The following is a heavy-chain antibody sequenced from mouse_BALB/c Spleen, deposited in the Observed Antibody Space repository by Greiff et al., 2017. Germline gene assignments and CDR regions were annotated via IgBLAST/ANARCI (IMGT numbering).Heavy chain of an antibody. V-gene: IGHV14-3*02. Sequence: EVKLQQSGAELVKPGASVKLSCTASGFNIKDTYMHWVKQRPEQGLEWIGRIDPANGNTKYDPKFQGKATITADTSSNTAYLQLSSLTSEDTAVYYCARLITFDYWGQGTTLTVSS. CDR2: IDPANGNT. D-gene: IGHD2-4*01. J-gene: IGHJ2*01. CDR3: ARLITFDY. CDR1: GFNIKDTY.